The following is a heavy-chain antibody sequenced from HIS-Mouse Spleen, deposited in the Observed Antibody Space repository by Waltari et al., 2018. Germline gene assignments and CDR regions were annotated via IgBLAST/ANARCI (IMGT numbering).Heavy chain of an antibody. J-gene: IGHJ4*02. V-gene: IGHV3-30*04. D-gene: IGHD5-18*01. CDR1: GFTFSRYS. CDR2: ISYDGRNK. Sequence: QVQLVESGGGVVQPGRSLRLSCAASGFTFSRYSMHWFRQAPGKGLEWVAVISYDGRNKYYADSVKGRFTISRDNSKNTLYLQMNSLRAEDTAVYYCARGFVDTAMVDYWGQGTLVTVSS. CDR3: ARGFVDTAMVDY.